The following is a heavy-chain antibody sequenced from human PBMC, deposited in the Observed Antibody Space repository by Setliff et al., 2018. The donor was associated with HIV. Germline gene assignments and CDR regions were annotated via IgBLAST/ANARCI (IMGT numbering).Heavy chain of an antibody. CDR3: ARDFNYGSGRYYYYMDV. V-gene: IGHV4-4*08. D-gene: IGHD3-10*01. CDR1: GGAITGYY. CDR2: IYSGGSA. J-gene: IGHJ6*03. Sequence: SETLSLTCNVSGGAITGYYWSWVRQAPGKALESIASIYSGGSAIYHPSLKSRVTISVDTSKNQFSLKLSSVTAADTAVYYCARDFNYGSGRYYYYMDVWGKGTTVTV.